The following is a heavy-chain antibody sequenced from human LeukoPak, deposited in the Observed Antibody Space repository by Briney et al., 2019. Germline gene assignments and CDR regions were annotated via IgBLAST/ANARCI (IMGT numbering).Heavy chain of an antibody. CDR2: INPNSGGT. V-gene: IGHV1-2*02. J-gene: IGHJ5*02. CDR3: ASGVGHIVVVVNVTSAYNWFDP. Sequence: ASVKVSCKASGYTFTGYYMFWVRQAPGQGLEWMGWINPNSGGTNYAQKFQGRVTMTRDTSITTAYMELSRLRSDDTAVYYCASGVGHIVVVVNVTSAYNWFDPWGQGTLVTVSS. CDR1: GYTFTGYY. D-gene: IGHD2-15*01.